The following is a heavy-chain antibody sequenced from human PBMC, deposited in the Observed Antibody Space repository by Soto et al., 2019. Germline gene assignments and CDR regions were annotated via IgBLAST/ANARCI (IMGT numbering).Heavy chain of an antibody. D-gene: IGHD5-12*01. CDR2: IGPKSGNT. CDR1: GYTFSGYY. CDR3: GRGRSGEIVIFY. J-gene: IGHJ4*02. Sequence: QVQLVQSGAEVKESGASVKVSCKASGYTFSGYYIHXVRXXXXXXPEWVGEIGPKSGNTRYAQKFQGRVTMTKDTSITTVYMELRNLSPDDTAVYFCGRGRSGEIVIFYWGQGTLVTVHS. V-gene: IGHV1-2*02.